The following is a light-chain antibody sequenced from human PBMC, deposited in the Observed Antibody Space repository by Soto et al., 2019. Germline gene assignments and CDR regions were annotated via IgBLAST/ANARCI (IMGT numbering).Light chain of an antibody. J-gene: IGLJ1*01. Sequence: QSALTQAASVSGSPGQSITISCTGTSSDGGGYNYVSWYQQHPGKAPKLMIYDVSNRPSGVSNRFSGSKSGNTASLTISGLHAEDEADYYCSSFTSISTFYVFGTGTKVTVL. CDR2: DVS. CDR1: SSDGGGYNY. V-gene: IGLV2-14*01. CDR3: SSFTSISTFYV.